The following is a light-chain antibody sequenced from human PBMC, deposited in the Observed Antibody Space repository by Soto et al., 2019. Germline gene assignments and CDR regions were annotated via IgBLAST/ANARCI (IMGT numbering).Light chain of an antibody. CDR2: AAS. CDR1: QSISSY. V-gene: IGKV1-5*01. J-gene: IGKJ1*01. Sequence: DIQMNQSPSSLSASVGDRVTITCRASQSISSYLHWYQQKPGKAPKLLIYAASNLQSGVPSRFSGSGSGTEFTLTISSLQPDDFATYYCQHYNIYSEAFGQGTKVDI. CDR3: QHYNIYSEA.